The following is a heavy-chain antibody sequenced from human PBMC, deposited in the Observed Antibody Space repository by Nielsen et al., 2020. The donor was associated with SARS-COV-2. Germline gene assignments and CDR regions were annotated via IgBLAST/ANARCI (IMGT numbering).Heavy chain of an antibody. CDR3: ATPLVAMVLGFSPFDD. V-gene: IGHV3-9*01. CDR2: ISWNSGSI. J-gene: IGHJ4*02. Sequence: LSLTCAASGFTFDDYAMHWVRQAPGKGLEWVSGISWNSGSIGYADSVKGRFTISRDNAKNSLYLQMNSLRAEDTAVYYCATPLVAMVLGFSPFDDWGQGTLVTVSS. D-gene: IGHD3-10*01. CDR1: GFTFDDYA.